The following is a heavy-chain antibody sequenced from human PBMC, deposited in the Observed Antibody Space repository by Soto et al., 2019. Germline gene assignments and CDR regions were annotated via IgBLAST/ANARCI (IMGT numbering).Heavy chain of an antibody. CDR1: GGSISSSSYY. D-gene: IGHD3-9*01. CDR3: AGTYYDILTGLYYFDY. CDR2: IYYSGST. J-gene: IGHJ4*02. V-gene: IGHV4-39*01. Sequence: SETLSLTCTASGGSISSSSYYWGWIRQPPGKGLEWIGSIYYSGSTYYNPSLKSRVTISVDTSKNQFSLKLSSVTAADTAVYYCAGTYYDILTGLYYFDYWGQGTLVTVSS.